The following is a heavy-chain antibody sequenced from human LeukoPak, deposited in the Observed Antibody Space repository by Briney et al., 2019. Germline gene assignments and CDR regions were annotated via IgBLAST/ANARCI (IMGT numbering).Heavy chain of an antibody. CDR1: AFTFRTYW. Sequence: PGGSLRLSCVASAFTFRTYWMSWVRQAPGKGLEWVAMIKPDGTEQYYVDSVKGLFTISRDNAKNSLYLQMSSLRAEDTAVYYCAKALATRHMDVWGQGTTVTVSS. CDR2: IKPDGTEQ. J-gene: IGHJ6*02. V-gene: IGHV3-7*02. CDR3: AKALATRHMDV.